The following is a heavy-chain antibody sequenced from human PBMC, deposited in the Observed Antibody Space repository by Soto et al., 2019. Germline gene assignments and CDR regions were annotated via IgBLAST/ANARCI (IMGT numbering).Heavy chain of an antibody. V-gene: IGHV4-59*08. CDR1: GGSISSYY. CDR3: ARQGLYYDNNGYSWFDP. D-gene: IGHD3-22*01. CDR2: IYYSGST. Sequence: PSETLSLTCPVSGGSISSYYWTWIRQPPGKGLEWIGYIYYSGSTNYNPSLKSRVTISVDTSKNQFSLKLSSVTAADTAVYYCARQGLYYDNNGYSWFDPWGQGTLVTVSS. J-gene: IGHJ5*02.